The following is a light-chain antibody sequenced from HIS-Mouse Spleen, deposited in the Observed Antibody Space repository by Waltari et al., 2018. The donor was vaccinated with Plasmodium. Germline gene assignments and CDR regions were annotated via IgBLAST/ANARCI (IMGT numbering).Light chain of an antibody. CDR2: GAS. V-gene: IGKV3-15*01. Sequence: EIVMTQSPATLSVSPGERATLSCRARQSVSSNLAGYQQKPGQATRLLIYGASTRATGIPARFSGSGSGTEFTLTISSLQSEDFAVYYCQQYNNWSFTFGPGTKVDIK. J-gene: IGKJ3*01. CDR3: QQYNNWSFT. CDR1: QSVSSN.